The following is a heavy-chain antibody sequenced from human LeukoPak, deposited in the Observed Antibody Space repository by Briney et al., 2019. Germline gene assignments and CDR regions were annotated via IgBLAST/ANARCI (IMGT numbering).Heavy chain of an antibody. V-gene: IGHV1-24*01. CDR3: ATGVQDYYDSSGYAS. Sequence: GASVKVSCRVSGYTLTELSMHWVRQAPGKGLEWMGGFDPEDGETIYAQKFQGRVTMTEDTSTDTAYMELSSLRSEDTAVYYCATGVQDYYDSSGYASWGQGTLVTVSS. CDR2: FDPEDGET. CDR1: GYTLTELS. D-gene: IGHD3-22*01. J-gene: IGHJ4*02.